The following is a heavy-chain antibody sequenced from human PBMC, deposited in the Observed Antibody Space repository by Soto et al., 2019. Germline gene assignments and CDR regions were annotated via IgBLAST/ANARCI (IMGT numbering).Heavy chain of an antibody. Sequence: PSQTLSLTCAISGDGVSSNSAAWNWIRQSPSRGLEWLGRTYYRSQWLNDYADSVKSRITIKPDTSKNQFSLELDSVTPEDTAVYYCARENGYYHDSTSPSDYWGLGTLVTVSS. CDR1: GDGVSSNSAA. J-gene: IGHJ4*02. D-gene: IGHD3-22*01. CDR3: ARENGYYHDSTSPSDY. V-gene: IGHV6-1*01. CDR2: TYYRSQWLN.